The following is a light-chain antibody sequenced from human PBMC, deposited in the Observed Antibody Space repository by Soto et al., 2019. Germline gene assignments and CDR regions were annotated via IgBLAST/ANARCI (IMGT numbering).Light chain of an antibody. CDR2: WAS. CDR3: QQYYSTPMYT. V-gene: IGKV4-1*01. J-gene: IGKJ2*01. CDR1: QSVLYSSNNKNY. Sequence: DIVMTQSPDSLAVSLGERATINCKSSQSVLYSSNNKNYLAWYQQKPGQPPKLLIDWASTRDSGVPDRFSGSGSGTDFTLTISSLQAEDVAVYYCQQYYSTPMYTFGQGTKLEIK.